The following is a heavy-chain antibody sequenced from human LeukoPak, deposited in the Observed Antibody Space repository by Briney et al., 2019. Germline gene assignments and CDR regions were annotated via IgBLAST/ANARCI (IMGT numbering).Heavy chain of an antibody. J-gene: IGHJ4*02. Sequence: PGGSLRLSCAASGFIFNNYGIHWVRQAPAKGLEWVAFIRADGDSEFYAASVKGRFTIYRDNSKDTLYLDINSLRAEDTAVYYCAKDYFHSSGFYTGGTFESWGQGTLVTVSS. CDR1: GFIFNNYG. CDR3: AKDYFHSSGFYTGGTFES. CDR2: IRADGDSE. D-gene: IGHD3-22*01. V-gene: IGHV3-30*02.